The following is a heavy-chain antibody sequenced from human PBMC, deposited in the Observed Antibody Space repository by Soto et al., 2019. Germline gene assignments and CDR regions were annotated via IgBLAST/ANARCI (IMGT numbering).Heavy chain of an antibody. Sequence: ASVKVSCKASGYTFTGYYMHWVRQAPGQGLEWMGWINPNSGGTNYAQKFQGRVTMTRDTSISTAYMELSRLRSDDTAVYYCARDPSSSGYYSDYWGQGTLVTVPS. CDR2: INPNSGGT. J-gene: IGHJ4*02. D-gene: IGHD3-22*01. V-gene: IGHV1-2*02. CDR3: ARDPSSSGYYSDY. CDR1: GYTFTGYY.